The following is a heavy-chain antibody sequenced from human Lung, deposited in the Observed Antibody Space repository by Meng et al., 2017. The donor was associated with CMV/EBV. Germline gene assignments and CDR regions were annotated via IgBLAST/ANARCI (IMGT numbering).Heavy chain of an antibody. CDR3: AREAATFSYR. CDR2: ISSSGRTA. V-gene: IGHV3-11*01. D-gene: IGHD3-16*02. Sequence: GGSLRLSCTVSGFTFSDYYMNWIRQAPGKGLQWVSYISSSGRTAHYADSVKGRFTISRDNAKNSLFLQMNSLSAEDTAVYYCAREAATFSYRWSQGTLVTVS. CDR1: GFTFSDYY. J-gene: IGHJ4*02.